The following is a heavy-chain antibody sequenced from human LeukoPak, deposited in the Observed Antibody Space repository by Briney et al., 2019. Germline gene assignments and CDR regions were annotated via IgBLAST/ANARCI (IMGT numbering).Heavy chain of an antibody. CDR3: ARRTAYYDFWSGTYYMGV. Sequence: PSETLSLTCTVSGGSISSSSYYWGWIRQPPGRGLEGIGSIYYSGSTYSNPSLKSPLSIPTTTSKNPFSLKPSSVPAADTAVYYCARRTAYYDFWSGTYYMGVWGKGTTVPVSS. V-gene: IGHV4-39*01. CDR1: GGSISSSSYY. CDR2: IYYSGST. J-gene: IGHJ6*03. D-gene: IGHD3-3*01.